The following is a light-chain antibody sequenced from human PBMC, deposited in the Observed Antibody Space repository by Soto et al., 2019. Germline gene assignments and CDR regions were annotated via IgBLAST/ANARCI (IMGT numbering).Light chain of an antibody. V-gene: IGKV3-15*01. Sequence: EVVMTQSPATLSVSPGDTATLSCRASQGVSSNLAWYQQKSGQAPRLLIYGASTRATGVPARFSGSGSGTEFTLTISRLQSEDFAVYYCQQRSNWLTFGGGTKVEIK. J-gene: IGKJ4*01. CDR1: QGVSSN. CDR3: QQRSNWLT. CDR2: GAS.